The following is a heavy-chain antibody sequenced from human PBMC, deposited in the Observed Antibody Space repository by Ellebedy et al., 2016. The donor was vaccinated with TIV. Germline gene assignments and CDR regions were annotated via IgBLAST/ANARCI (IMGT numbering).Heavy chain of an antibody. CDR1: GYTFTSYD. D-gene: IGHD6-13*01. Sequence: ASVKVSXXASGYTFTSYDINWVRQATGQGLEWMGWMNPNSGNTGYAQKFQGRVTMTRNTSISTAYMELSSLRSEDTAVYYCARELGSSKETGYYFDYWGQGTLVTVSS. CDR3: ARELGSSKETGYYFDY. V-gene: IGHV1-8*01. J-gene: IGHJ4*02. CDR2: MNPNSGNT.